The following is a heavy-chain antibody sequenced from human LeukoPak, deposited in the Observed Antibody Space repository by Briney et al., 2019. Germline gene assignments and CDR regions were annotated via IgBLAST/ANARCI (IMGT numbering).Heavy chain of an antibody. CDR3: TKRVKYGGTWDHFAD. CDR1: GFTFDNYR. CDR2: VNADGGNT. V-gene: IGHV3-23*01. J-gene: IGHJ4*02. D-gene: IGHD1-26*01. Sequence: GGTLRLSCAASGFTFDNYRMSWVRQAPGKGLEWVSTVNADGGNTYYADSVKGRFTISRDNSKSTLILQMNSLRVEDTALYYCTKRVKYGGTWDHFADWGQGALVTVSS.